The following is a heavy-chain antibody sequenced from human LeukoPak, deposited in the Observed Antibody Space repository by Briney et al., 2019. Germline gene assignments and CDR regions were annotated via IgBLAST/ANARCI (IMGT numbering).Heavy chain of an antibody. CDR1: GGSISSYY. Sequence: SETLSLTCTVSGGSISSYYWSWIRQPPGKGLEWIGYIYYSGSTNYKPSLKSRVTISVDTSKNQFSLKLSSVAAADTAVYYCARGGYYGSGNDFRFDPWGQGTLVTVSS. CDR3: ARGGYYGSGNDFRFDP. V-gene: IGHV4-59*01. D-gene: IGHD3-10*01. CDR2: IYYSGST. J-gene: IGHJ5*02.